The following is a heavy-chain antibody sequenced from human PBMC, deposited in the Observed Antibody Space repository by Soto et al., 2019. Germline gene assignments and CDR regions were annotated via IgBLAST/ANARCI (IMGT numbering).Heavy chain of an antibody. CDR2: IYYNGGP. V-gene: IGHV4-30-4*01. D-gene: IGHD3-16*01. CDR3: ARDLGGHTAATGTDAFDT. Sequence: QVHLQEAGPGLVKPSQTLSLTCTVSGDSIISGDYYWSWIRQPPGKGPEWLARIYYNGGPYYSPSLESRVTISVQTSKNRFSRGLDSVTAADPAVYYCARDLGGHTAATGTDAFDTWGQGTMVTVSA. J-gene: IGHJ3*02. CDR1: GDSIISGDYY.